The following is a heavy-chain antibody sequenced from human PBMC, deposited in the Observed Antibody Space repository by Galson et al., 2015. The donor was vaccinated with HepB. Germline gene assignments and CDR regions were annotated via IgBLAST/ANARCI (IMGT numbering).Heavy chain of an antibody. Sequence: AISGDSVSSNSAAWDWIRQSPSRGLEWLGRTYYRSKWYNDYAVSVKGRISIKPDTSKDQFSLQLNSVTPEDTAVYYCARLTGGDFWGQGTKVTVSS. V-gene: IGHV6-1*01. J-gene: IGHJ3*01. D-gene: IGHD7-27*01. CDR1: GDSVSSNSAA. CDR3: ARLTGGDF. CDR2: TYYRSKWYN.